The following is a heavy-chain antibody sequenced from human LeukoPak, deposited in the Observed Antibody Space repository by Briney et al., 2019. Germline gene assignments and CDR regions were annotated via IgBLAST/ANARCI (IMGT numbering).Heavy chain of an antibody. V-gene: IGHV1-2*02. CDR1: GYTFTGYY. D-gene: IGHD3-22*01. CDR3: ASYYYDSSGYSDYFDY. Sequence: GASVKVSCKASGYTFTGYYTHWVRQAPGQGIEWMGWSNPNSGGTNYAQKFQGRVTMTRDTSISTAYMELSRLRSDDTAVYYWASYYYDSSGYSDYFDYWGQGTLVTVSS. J-gene: IGHJ4*02. CDR2: SNPNSGGT.